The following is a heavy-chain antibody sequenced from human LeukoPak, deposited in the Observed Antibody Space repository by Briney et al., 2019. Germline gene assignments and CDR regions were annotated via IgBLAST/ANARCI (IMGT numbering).Heavy chain of an antibody. J-gene: IGHJ4*02. CDR3: ARYYDSSGYYQAFDY. CDR1: GGSISSYY. Sequence: SETLSLTCTVSGGSISSYYWSWIRQPPGKGLEWIGYIYYSGSTNYNPSLKSRVTISVDTSKNQFSLKLSSVTAADTAVYYCARYYDSSGYYQAFDYWGQGTLVTVSS. D-gene: IGHD3-22*01. CDR2: IYYSGST. V-gene: IGHV4-59*01.